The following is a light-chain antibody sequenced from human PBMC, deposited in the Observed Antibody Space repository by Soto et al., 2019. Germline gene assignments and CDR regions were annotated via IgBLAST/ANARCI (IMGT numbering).Light chain of an antibody. CDR2: DAS. CDR3: QQYGSSPRT. Sequence: EIVLTHSPATLSLSPWEIATLSCRASQSVSSYLAWYQQKPGQAPRLLIYDASNRATGIPARFSGSGSGADFTRTISRLEPEDFAVYYCQQYGSSPRTFGQGTKVDIK. J-gene: IGKJ1*01. CDR1: QSVSSY. V-gene: IGKV3-20*01.